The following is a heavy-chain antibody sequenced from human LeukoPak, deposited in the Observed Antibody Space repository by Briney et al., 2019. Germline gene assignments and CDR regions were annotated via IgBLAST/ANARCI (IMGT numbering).Heavy chain of an antibody. CDR3: AKDLDSSSWYPRTFDP. CDR1: GFTFSSYG. Sequence: GGSLRLSCAASGFTFSSYGMHWVRLAPGKGLEWVAFIRYDGSNKYYADSVKGRFTISRDNSKNTLYLQMNSLRAEDTAVYYCAKDLDSSSWYPRTFDPWGQGTLVTVSS. CDR2: IRYDGSNK. D-gene: IGHD6-13*01. V-gene: IGHV3-30*02. J-gene: IGHJ5*02.